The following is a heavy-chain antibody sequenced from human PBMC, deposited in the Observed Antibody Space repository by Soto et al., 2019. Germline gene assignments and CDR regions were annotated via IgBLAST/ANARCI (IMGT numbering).Heavy chain of an antibody. CDR3: ARSVSGGYHDYYYYGMDV. D-gene: IGHD5-12*01. CDR2: IIPIFGTA. V-gene: IGHV1-69*12. J-gene: IGHJ6*02. CDR1: GGTFSSYA. Sequence: QVQLVQSGAEVKKPGSSVKVSCKASGGTFSSYAISWVRQAPGQGLEWMGGIIPIFGTANYAQKFQGRVTITADESTSTAYMELSSLRSEDTAVYYCARSVSGGYHDYYYYGMDVWGQGTTVTVSS.